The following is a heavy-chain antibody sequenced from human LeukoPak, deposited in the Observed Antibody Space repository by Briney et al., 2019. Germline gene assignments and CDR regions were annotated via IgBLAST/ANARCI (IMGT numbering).Heavy chain of an antibody. V-gene: IGHV3-48*02. CDR3: ARERGEGLLWFGELLNDAFDI. CDR2: ISSSSSTI. J-gene: IGHJ3*02. Sequence: PGGSLRLSCAASGFTFSSYSMNWVRQAPGKGLEGGSYISSSSSTIYYADSVKGRFTISRDNGKNSLYLQMNSLRDKDMAVYYCARERGEGLLWFGELLNDAFDIWGQGTMVTVSS. CDR1: GFTFSSYS. D-gene: IGHD3-10*01.